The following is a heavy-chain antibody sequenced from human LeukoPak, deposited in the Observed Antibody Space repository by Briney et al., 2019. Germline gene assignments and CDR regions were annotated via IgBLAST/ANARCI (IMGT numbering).Heavy chain of an antibody. J-gene: IGHJ4*01. CDR3: TLRTDY. V-gene: IGHV3-23*01. Sequence: GGSLRLSCAASGFTFNKYAMTWVRQAPGKGLEWVSVISGSGQNTYYADSVKGRFTISRDNFKNMMYLQMDSLRVEDTAVYYCTLRTDYWGQGIPVSVSS. CDR1: GFTFNKYA. CDR2: ISGSGQNT.